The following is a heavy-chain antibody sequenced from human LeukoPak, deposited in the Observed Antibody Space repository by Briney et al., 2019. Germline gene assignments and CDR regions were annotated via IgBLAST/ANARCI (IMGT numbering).Heavy chain of an antibody. CDR1: GFTFSNAW. Sequence: GGSLRLSCAASGFTFSNAWMNWVRQARGKGLEWVGRIKSKTDCETTDYAAPVKGRFTISRDDSKTTLYLQMNSLKTEDTAVYYCTTRYCSGGRCDYWGQGTLVTVSS. CDR2: IKSKTDCETT. V-gene: IGHV3-15*01. D-gene: IGHD2-15*01. CDR3: TTRYCSGGRCDY. J-gene: IGHJ4*02.